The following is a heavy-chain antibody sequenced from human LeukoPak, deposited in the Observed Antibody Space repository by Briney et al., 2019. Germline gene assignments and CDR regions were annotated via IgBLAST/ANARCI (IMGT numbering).Heavy chain of an antibody. CDR2: FDPEDGET. CDR3: ATGPPNWNYTHYYYYGMEL. V-gene: IGHV1-24*01. CDR1: AYTLTELS. D-gene: IGHD1-7*01. J-gene: IGHJ6*01. Sequence: ASVKVSCKVSAYTLTELSTHWVLQAPGKGLEWMGGFDPEDGETIYAQKFQGRVTMTEDTSTDTAYMELSSLRSEDTAVYYCATGPPNWNYTHYYYYGMELWGQGPTVTVSS.